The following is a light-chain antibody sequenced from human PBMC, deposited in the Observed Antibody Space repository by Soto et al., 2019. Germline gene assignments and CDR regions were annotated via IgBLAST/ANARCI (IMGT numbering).Light chain of an antibody. J-gene: IGKJ1*01. CDR2: AAS. V-gene: IGKV1-39*01. CDR1: QSISSY. CDR3: QQSYSNPPWT. Sequence: IQITQSPSSLSASVGGRFTITCRASQSISSYLNWYQQKPGKAPKLLIYAASSLQSGVPSRFSGSGSGTDFTLTISSLQPEDFATYYCQQSYSNPPWTFGQGTKV.